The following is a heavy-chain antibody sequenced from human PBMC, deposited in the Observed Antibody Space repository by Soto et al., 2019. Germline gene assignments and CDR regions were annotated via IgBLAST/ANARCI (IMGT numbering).Heavy chain of an antibody. V-gene: IGHV1-24*01. CDR1: GYTLTELS. J-gene: IGHJ5*02. CDR2: FDPEDGET. Sequence: GASVQVSCKVSGYTLTELSMHWVRQAPGKGLEWMGGFDPEDGETIYAQKFQGRVTMTEDTSTDTAYMELSSLRSEDTAVYYCATDPRYYYDSSGTDLTNWFDPWGQGTLVTVSS. D-gene: IGHD3-22*01. CDR3: ATDPRYYYDSSGTDLTNWFDP.